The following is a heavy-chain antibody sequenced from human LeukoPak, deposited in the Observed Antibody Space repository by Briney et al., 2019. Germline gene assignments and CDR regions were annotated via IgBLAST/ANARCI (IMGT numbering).Heavy chain of an antibody. Sequence: GASVKVSCKASGYTFTSYAMHWVRQAPGQRLEWMGWINAGNGNTKYSQKFQGRVTITRVTSASTAYMELSSLRSEDTAVYYCARDVRAVSGYETHLEYWGQGTLVTVSS. CDR2: INAGNGNT. V-gene: IGHV1-3*01. CDR3: ARDVRAVSGYETHLEY. CDR1: GYTFTSYA. J-gene: IGHJ4*02. D-gene: IGHD5-12*01.